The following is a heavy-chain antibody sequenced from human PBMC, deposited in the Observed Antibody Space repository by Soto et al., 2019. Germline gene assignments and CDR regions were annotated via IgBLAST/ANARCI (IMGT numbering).Heavy chain of an antibody. V-gene: IGHV1-69*01. CDR1: GGTFSSYA. CDR2: MIPIFGTA. CDR3: ATCRYGVVAATSFDY. D-gene: IGHD2-15*01. Sequence: QVQLVQSGAEVKKPGSSVKVSCKASGGTFSSYAISWVRQAPGQGLEWMGGMIPIFGTANYAQKFHGRVTITADESTSTDYMELSSLRSEDTAVYYCATCRYGVVAATSFDYWGQGTLVTVSS. J-gene: IGHJ4*02.